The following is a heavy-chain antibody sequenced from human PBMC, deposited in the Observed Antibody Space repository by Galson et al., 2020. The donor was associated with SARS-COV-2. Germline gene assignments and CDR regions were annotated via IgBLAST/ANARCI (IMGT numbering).Heavy chain of an antibody. CDR1: GGTFSSYA. D-gene: IGHD2-15*01. J-gene: IGHJ5*02. V-gene: IGHV1-69*10. CDR2: IIPILGIA. Sequence: SVKVSCKASGGTFSSYAISWVRQAPGQGLEWMGGIIPILGIANYAQKFQGRVTITADKSTSTAYMELSSLRSEDTAVYYCASYAGGSSLGDWFDPWGQGTLVTVSS. CDR3: ASYAGGSSLGDWFDP.